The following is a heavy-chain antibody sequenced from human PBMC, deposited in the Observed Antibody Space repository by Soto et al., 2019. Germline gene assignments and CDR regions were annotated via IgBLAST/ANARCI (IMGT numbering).Heavy chain of an antibody. J-gene: IGHJ5*02. CDR2: ISGYGGST. V-gene: IGHV3-23*01. CDR3: AKEPEAVLGTGWFDL. CDR1: GFTFSSYA. Sequence: EVQLLESGGGLVQRGGSLRLSCAASGFTFSSYAMSWVRQAPGKRLEWVSVISGYGGSTDYADSVKGRFTISRDNSKNTLYLQMNSLRAEDTAVYYCAKEPEAVLGTGWFDLWGQGTLVTVSS. D-gene: IGHD6-19*01.